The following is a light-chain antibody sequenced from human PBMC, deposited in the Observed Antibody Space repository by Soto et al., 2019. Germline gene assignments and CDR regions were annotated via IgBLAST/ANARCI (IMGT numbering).Light chain of an antibody. CDR2: LNSDGSH. CDR1: SGHSSYA. CDR3: QTWGTGPAV. Sequence: QLVLTQSPSASASLGALVNLTCTLSSGHSSYAIAWHQQQPEKGPRYLMKLNSDGSHSKGDGIPDRFSGSSSGAERYLTISSLQSEDEADYYCQTWGTGPAVFGGGTQLTVL. V-gene: IGLV4-69*01. J-gene: IGLJ7*01.